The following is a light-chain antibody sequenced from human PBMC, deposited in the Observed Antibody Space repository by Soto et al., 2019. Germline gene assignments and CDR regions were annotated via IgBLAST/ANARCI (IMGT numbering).Light chain of an antibody. Sequence: QSVLTQPASVSGSPGQSITISCTGTSSDVGGYNYVSWYQQPPGKAPKLMIYDVSNRPSGVSNRFSGSQSGNTASLTISGLQAADEADYYCSSYTSSSTLVFGGRTKLTVL. CDR3: SSYTSSSTLV. J-gene: IGLJ2*01. CDR2: DVS. V-gene: IGLV2-14*01. CDR1: SSDVGGYNY.